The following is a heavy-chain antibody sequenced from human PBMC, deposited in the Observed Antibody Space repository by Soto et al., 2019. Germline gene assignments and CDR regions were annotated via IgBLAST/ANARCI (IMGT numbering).Heavy chain of an antibody. Sequence: SETLSLTCAVYGGSFSGYYWSWIRQPPGKGLEWIGEINHSGSTNYNPSLKSRVTISVDTSKNQFSLKLSSVTAADTAVYYCASRLLRGRGYCSGGSCYGPVGYWGQGTLVTVSS. J-gene: IGHJ4*02. CDR1: GGSFSGYY. V-gene: IGHV4-34*01. CDR2: INHSGST. CDR3: ASRLLRGRGYCSGGSCYGPVGY. D-gene: IGHD2-15*01.